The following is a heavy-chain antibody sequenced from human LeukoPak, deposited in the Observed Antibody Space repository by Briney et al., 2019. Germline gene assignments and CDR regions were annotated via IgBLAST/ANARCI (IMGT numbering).Heavy chain of an antibody. CDR3: ARDDCTNGVCYWFDP. V-gene: IGHV1-2*02. J-gene: IGHJ5*02. D-gene: IGHD2-8*01. Sequence: ASVKVSCKASGYTFTGDYMHWVRQAPGEGLEWMGWINPNSGGTNYAQKFQGRVTITRDTSISTAYMELSRLRSDDTAVYYCARDDCTNGVCYWFDPWGQGTLVTVSS. CDR2: INPNSGGT. CDR1: GYTFTGDY.